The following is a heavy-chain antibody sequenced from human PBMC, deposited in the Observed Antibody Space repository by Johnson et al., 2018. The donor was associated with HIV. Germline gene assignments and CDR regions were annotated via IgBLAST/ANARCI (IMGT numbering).Heavy chain of an antibody. D-gene: IGHD3-22*01. Sequence: MLLVEYGGGVVRPGGSLRLSCAASGFTFDDYGLSWVRQAPGKGLEWVSGMNWNGGSTGYADSVKGRCTISRDNAKNSLYLQMNSLRAEDTALYYCARVIGYDSSGKAFDIWGRGTMVTVSS. CDR1: GFTFDDYG. CDR3: ARVIGYDSSGKAFDI. CDR2: MNWNGGST. V-gene: IGHV3-20*04. J-gene: IGHJ3*02.